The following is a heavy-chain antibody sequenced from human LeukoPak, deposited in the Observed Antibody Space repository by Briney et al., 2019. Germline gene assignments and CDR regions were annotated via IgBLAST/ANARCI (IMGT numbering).Heavy chain of an antibody. Sequence: PSETLSLTCTVAGGSISSYYWSWIRQPAGKGLEWIGRIYTSGSTNYNPSLKSRVTMSVDTSKNQFSLKLSSVTAADTAVYYCASSLLERGSGSCLWYYYYMYVWVKGTTVTVSS. J-gene: IGHJ6*03. CDR3: ASSLLERGSGSCLWYYYYMYV. V-gene: IGHV4-4*07. D-gene: IGHD3-10*01. CDR1: GGSISSYY. CDR2: IYTSGST.